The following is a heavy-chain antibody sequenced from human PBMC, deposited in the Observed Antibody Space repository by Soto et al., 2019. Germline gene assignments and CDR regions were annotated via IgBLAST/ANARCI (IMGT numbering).Heavy chain of an antibody. CDR3: ARDMGPSGAYGY. J-gene: IGHJ4*02. D-gene: IGHD1-26*01. V-gene: IGHV3-7*03. CDR1: GFPFSPYW. CDR2: IDPDGSQK. Sequence: EVQLVDSGGDLVQPGGSLRLSCAASGFPFSPYWMSWVRQAPGKGLEWVANIDPDGSQKYYVDSVKGRFTISRDNAKNSLYLQMNSLRAEDTAVYYCARDMGPSGAYGYWGQGTLVTVSS.